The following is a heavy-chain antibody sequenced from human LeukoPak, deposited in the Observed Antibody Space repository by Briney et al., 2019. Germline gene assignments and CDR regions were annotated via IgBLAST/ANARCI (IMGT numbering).Heavy chain of an antibody. V-gene: IGHV4-59*11. CDR3: ARGGWSFDY. Sequence: PSETLSLTCTVSGGSISSHYWSWIRQPPGKGLEWIGYIYYSGSTNYNPSLKSRVTISVDTSKNQFSLKLSSVTAADTALYYCARGGWSFDYWGQGTLVTVSS. D-gene: IGHD6-19*01. CDR1: GGSISSHY. J-gene: IGHJ4*02. CDR2: IYYSGST.